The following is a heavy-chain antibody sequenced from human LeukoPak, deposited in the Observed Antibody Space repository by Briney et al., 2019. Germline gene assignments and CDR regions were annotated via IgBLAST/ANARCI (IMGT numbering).Heavy chain of an antibody. V-gene: IGHV1-69*13. J-gene: IGHJ4*02. D-gene: IGHD1-26*01. CDR3: ASSSGSYRVPGKFDY. Sequence: GASVKVSCRASGGTFSSYAISWVRQAPGHGLEWMGGIIPIFGTANYAQKFQGRVTITADESTSTAYMELSSLRSEDTAVYYCASSSGSYRVPGKFDYWGQGTLVTVSS. CDR1: GGTFSSYA. CDR2: IIPIFGTA.